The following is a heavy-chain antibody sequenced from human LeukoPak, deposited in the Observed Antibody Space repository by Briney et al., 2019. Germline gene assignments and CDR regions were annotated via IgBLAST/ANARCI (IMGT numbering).Heavy chain of an antibody. CDR2: INPSGGST. J-gene: IGHJ3*02. Sequence: ASVTVSCKASGYTFTSYYMHWVRQPPGQGLEWMGIINPSGGSTSYAHKFQGRVTMTRDTSTSIVYMELSSLRSEDTAVYCCARERVADSSGYYYGGNAFDIWGQGTMVTVSS. CDR3: ARERVADSSGYYYGGNAFDI. D-gene: IGHD3-22*01. CDR1: GYTFTSYY. V-gene: IGHV1-46*01.